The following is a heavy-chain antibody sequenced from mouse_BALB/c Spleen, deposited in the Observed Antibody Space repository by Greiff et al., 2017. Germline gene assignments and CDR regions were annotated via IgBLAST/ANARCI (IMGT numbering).Heavy chain of an antibody. Sequence: DVQLVESGGGLVKPGGSLKLSCAASGFTFSSYAMSWVRQSPEKRLEWVAEISSGGSYTYYPDTVTGRFTISRDNAKNTLYLEMSSLRSEDTAMYYCARDRYYGSSYAMDYWGQGTSVTVSS. J-gene: IGHJ4*01. CDR1: GFTFSSYA. V-gene: IGHV5-9-4*01. CDR3: ARDRYYGSSYAMDY. CDR2: ISSGGSYT. D-gene: IGHD1-1*01.